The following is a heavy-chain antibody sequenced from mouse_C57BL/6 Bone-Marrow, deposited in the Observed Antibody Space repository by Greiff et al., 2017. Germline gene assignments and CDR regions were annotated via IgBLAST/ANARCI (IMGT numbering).Heavy chain of an antibody. CDR3: ARGWKGGFAY. J-gene: IGHJ3*01. V-gene: IGHV5-17*01. CDR1: GFTFSDYG. D-gene: IGHD2-3*01. CDR2: ISSGSSTI. Sequence: EVKLVESGGGLVKPGGSLKLSCAASGFTFSDYGMHWVRQAPEKGLEWVAYISSGSSTIYYADTVKGRFTISRDNAKNTLFLQMTSLRSEDTAMYDCARGWKGGFAYWGQGTLVTVSA.